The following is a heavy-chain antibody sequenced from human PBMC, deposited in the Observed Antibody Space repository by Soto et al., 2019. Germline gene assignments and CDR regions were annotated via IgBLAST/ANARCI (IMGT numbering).Heavy chain of an antibody. CDR2: IYSGGST. V-gene: IGHV3-66*01. CDR3: AREGVVAASD. J-gene: IGHJ4*02. D-gene: IGHD2-15*01. Sequence: EVQLVESGGGLVQPGGSLRLSCAASGFTVSSNYMSWVRQAPGKGLEWVSVIYSGGSTNYADSVKGRFTISRDNSKNKLYLQRNSLRAEDTAVYYCAREGVVAASDWGQGTLVTVSS. CDR1: GFTVSSNY.